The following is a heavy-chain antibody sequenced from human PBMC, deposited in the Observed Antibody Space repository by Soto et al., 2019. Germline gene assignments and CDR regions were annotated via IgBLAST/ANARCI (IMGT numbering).Heavy chain of an antibody. CDR3: ARESPTVTTGFDY. D-gene: IGHD4-17*01. V-gene: IGHV1-46*03. CDR2: INPSGGST. Sequence: ASVKVSCKASGYTFTSYYMHWVRQALGQGLEWMGIINPSGGSTSYAQKFQGRVTTTRDTSTSTVYMELSSLRSEDTAVYYCARESPTVTTGFDYWGQGTLVTVSS. J-gene: IGHJ4*02. CDR1: GYTFTSYY.